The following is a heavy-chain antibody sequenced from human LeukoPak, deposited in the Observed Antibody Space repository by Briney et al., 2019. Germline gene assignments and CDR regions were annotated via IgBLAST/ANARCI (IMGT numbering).Heavy chain of an antibody. V-gene: IGHV3-53*01. CDR2: IYSGGST. D-gene: IGHD3-22*01. J-gene: IGHJ4*02. CDR1: GFTVSSNY. CDR3: AGNYYDSSGDHY. Sequence: PGGSLRLSCAASGFTVSSNYMSWVRQAPGKGLEWVSVIYSGGSTYYADSVKGRFTISRDNSKNTLYLQMNSLRAEDTAVYFCAGNYYDSSGDHYWGQGTLVTVSS.